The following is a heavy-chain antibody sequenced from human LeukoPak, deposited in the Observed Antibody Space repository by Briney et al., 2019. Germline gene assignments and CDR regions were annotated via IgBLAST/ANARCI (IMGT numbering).Heavy chain of an antibody. Sequence: GGSLRLSCAASGFRFSSYAMNWVRQAPGKGLEWVSGISGSGATAFYADSVKGRFTISRDNSKNTLYLRLNSLRAEDTAVYYCAKDPHYDSSGYYYYPPDYWGQGTLVTVSS. CDR3: AKDPHYDSSGYYYYPPDY. J-gene: IGHJ4*02. CDR1: GFRFSSYA. V-gene: IGHV3-23*01. D-gene: IGHD3-22*01. CDR2: ISGSGATA.